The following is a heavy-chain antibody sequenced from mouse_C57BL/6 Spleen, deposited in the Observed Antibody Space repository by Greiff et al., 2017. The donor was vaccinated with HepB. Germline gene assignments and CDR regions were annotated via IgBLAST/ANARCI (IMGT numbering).Heavy chain of an antibody. J-gene: IGHJ4*01. CDR3: ARLGLSTVVEDAMDY. D-gene: IGHD1-1*01. V-gene: IGHV1-69*01. Sequence: QVQLQQSGAELVMPGASVKLSCKASGYTFTSYWMHWVKQRPGQGLEWIGEIDPSDSYTNYNQKFKGKSTLTVDKSSSTAYMQLSSLTSEDSAVYYCARLGLSTVVEDAMDYWGQGTSVTVSS. CDR1: GYTFTSYW. CDR2: IDPSDSYT.